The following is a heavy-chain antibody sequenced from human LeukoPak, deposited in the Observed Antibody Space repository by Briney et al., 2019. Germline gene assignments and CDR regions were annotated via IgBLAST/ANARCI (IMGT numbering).Heavy chain of an antibody. CDR2: IYHSGST. V-gene: IGHV4-30-2*01. CDR1: GGSISSGGYS. Sequence: NPSQTLSLTCAVSGGSISSGGYSWSWLRQPPGKGLEWIGYIYHSGSTYYNPSLKSRVTISVDTSKNQFSLKLSSVTAADTAVYYCASTYYYGPDAFDIWGQGTMVTVSS. CDR3: ASTYYYGPDAFDI. J-gene: IGHJ3*02. D-gene: IGHD3-10*01.